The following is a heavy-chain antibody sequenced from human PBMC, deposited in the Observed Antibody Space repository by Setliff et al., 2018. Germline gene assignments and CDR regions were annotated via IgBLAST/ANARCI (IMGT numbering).Heavy chain of an antibody. CDR3: ARHRPNLPFDA. Sequence: SETLSLTCSVSGGSISNSDYYWDWIRQPPGKGLEWIGRVYYSGDTHYILSLLSRVTISVDTSKNQFSLKLSSVTAADTSVYFCARHRPNLPFDAWGQGALVTVSS. CDR2: VYYSGDT. CDR1: GGSISNSDYY. J-gene: IGHJ4*02. V-gene: IGHV4-39*01. D-gene: IGHD7-27*01.